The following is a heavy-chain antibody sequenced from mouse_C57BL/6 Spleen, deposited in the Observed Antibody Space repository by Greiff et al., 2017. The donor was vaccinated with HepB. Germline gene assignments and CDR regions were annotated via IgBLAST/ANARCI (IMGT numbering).Heavy chain of an antibody. CDR1: GYTFTSYW. CDR2: IHPNSGST. J-gene: IGHJ4*01. V-gene: IGHV1-64*01. D-gene: IGHD4-1*01. Sequence: VQLQQPGAELVKPGASVKLSCKASGYTFTSYWMHWVKQRPGQGLEWIGMIHPNSGSTNYNEKFKSKATLTVDKSSSTAYMQLSSLTSEDSAVYYCARSDWDEGYYAMDYWGQGTSVTVSS. CDR3: ARSDWDEGYYAMDY.